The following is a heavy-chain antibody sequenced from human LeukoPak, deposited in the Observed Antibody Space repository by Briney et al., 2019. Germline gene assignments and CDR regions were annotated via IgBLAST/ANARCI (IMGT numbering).Heavy chain of an antibody. V-gene: IGHV4-4*07. CDR3: ARHVSYGYGHFDY. CDR1: GGSISGYY. CDR2: IYTNGNT. J-gene: IGHJ4*02. Sequence: KPSETLSLTCTVSGGSISGYYWSWIRQPAGKGLEWIGRIYTNGNTNYNPSLKSRVTMSVDTSKNQFSLSLSSVTAADTAVYYCARHVSYGYGHFDYWGQGTLVTVSS. D-gene: IGHD5-18*01.